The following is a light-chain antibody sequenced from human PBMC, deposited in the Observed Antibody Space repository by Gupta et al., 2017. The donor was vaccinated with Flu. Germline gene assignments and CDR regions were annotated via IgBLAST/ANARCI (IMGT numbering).Light chain of an antibody. CDR2: LGS. CDR1: RILLNSNGYNY. V-gene: IGKV2-28*01. Sequence: VVTPQSPPFLAVTRGKPASNSCRTRRILLNSNGYNYLAWYQQKPGQSPQLLISLGSNRASGVPDRFSGSGSGTDFTLKISRVEAEDVGVYYCMQALQTPLTFGQGTRVEIK. CDR3: MQALQTPLT. J-gene: IGKJ5*01.